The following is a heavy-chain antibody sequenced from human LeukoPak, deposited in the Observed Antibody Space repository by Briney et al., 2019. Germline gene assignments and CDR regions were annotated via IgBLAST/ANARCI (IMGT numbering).Heavy chain of an antibody. CDR3: AKDSYDSSGYYSDY. D-gene: IGHD3-22*01. V-gene: IGHV3-30*02. Sequence: GGSLRLSCAASGFTFSIYGMHWVRQAPGKGLEWVAFIRYDGSNKYYADSVKGRFTISRGNSKNTLYLQMNSLRAEGTAVYYCAKDSYDSSGYYSDYWGQGTLVTVSS. J-gene: IGHJ4*02. CDR2: IRYDGSNK. CDR1: GFTFSIYG.